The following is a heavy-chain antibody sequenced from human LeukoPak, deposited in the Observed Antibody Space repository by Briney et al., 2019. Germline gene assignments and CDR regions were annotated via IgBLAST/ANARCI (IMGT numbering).Heavy chain of an antibody. J-gene: IGHJ5*01. CDR3: ASCCSDPDS. Sequence: SETLSLTCTVSGGSVSSGSYYWSWIRQPPGKGLEWIGYIYYSGSTNYNPSLKSRVTISVDTSKNQFPLKLPSVTAADTAVYYCASCCSDPDSWGQGTLVTGSS. D-gene: IGHD2-15*01. CDR1: GGSVSSGSYY. V-gene: IGHV4-61*01. CDR2: IYYSGST.